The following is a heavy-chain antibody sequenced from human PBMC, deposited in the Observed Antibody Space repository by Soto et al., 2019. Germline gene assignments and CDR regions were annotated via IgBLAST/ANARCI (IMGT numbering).Heavy chain of an antibody. D-gene: IGHD3-16*01. CDR2: MNPNSGNT. CDR3: ARETRHLLSDYDYIWGSREEGYDP. Sequence: ASVKVSCKASGYTFTSYDINWVRQATGQGLEWMGWMNPNSGNTGYAQKFQGRVTMTRNTSISTAYMELSSLRSEDTAVYYCARETRHLLSDYDYIWGSREEGYDPWGQGTLVTVSS. V-gene: IGHV1-8*01. CDR1: GYTFTSYD. J-gene: IGHJ5*02.